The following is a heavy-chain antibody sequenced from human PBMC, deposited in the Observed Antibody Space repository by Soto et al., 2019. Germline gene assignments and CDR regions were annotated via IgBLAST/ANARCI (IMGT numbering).Heavy chain of an antibody. J-gene: IGHJ4*02. V-gene: IGHV3-11*06. D-gene: IGHD6-6*01. CDR1: GFTFRDYY. Sequence: PGGSLRLSCAASGFTFRDYYMSWIRQAPGKGLEWVSYIDSGNSYINYADSVKGRFTISRDNAKNSLYLQMNSLRDEDTAVYYCARSSRYAAALYFDYWGQGTLVTVSS. CDR3: ARSSRYAAALYFDY. CDR2: IDSGNSYI.